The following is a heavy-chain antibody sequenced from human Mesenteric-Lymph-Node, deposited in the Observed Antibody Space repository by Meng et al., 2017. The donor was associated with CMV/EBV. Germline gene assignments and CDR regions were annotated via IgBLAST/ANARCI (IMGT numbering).Heavy chain of an antibody. J-gene: IGHJ4*02. CDR1: GGTFSSYT. D-gene: IGHD3-3*01. CDR3: ARESPGAEWSILDY. CDR2: IIPILGIA. Sequence: SVKVSCKASGGTFSSYTISWVRQAPGQGLEWMGRIIPILGIANYAQKFQGRVTITADKSTSTAYMELSSLRSEDTAVYYCARESPGAEWSILDYWGQGTLVTVSS. V-gene: IGHV1-69*04.